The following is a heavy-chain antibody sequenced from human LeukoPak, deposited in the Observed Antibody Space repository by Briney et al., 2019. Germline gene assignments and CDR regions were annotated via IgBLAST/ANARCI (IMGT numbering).Heavy chain of an antibody. J-gene: IGHJ4*02. CDR2: IYYSGST. CDR1: GGSISSSSYY. V-gene: IGHV4-39*07. CDR3: ARGSSYRYYIDY. D-gene: IGHD3-16*02. Sequence: PSETLSLTCTVSGGSISSSSYYWGWIRQPPGKGLEWIGSIYYSGSTYYNPSLKSRVTISVDTSKNQFSLKLSSVTAADTAVYYCARGSSYRYYIDYWGQGTLVTVSS.